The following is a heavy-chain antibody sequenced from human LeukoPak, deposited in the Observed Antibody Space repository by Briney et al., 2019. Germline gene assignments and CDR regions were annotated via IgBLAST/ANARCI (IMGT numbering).Heavy chain of an antibody. V-gene: IGHV4-34*01. D-gene: IGHD6-13*01. CDR2: INHSGST. J-gene: IGHJ4*02. CDR1: GGSFSGYY. CDR3: ARGRSSSSWYFGPPFDY. Sequence: PSETLSLTCAVYGGSFSGYYWSWIRQPPGKGLEWIGEINHSGSTNYNPSLKSRVTISVDTSKNQFSLKLGSVTAADTAVYYCARGRSSSSWYFGPPFDYWGQGTLVTVSS.